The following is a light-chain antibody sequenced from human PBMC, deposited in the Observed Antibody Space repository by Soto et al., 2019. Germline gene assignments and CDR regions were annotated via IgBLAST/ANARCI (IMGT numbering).Light chain of an antibody. CDR3: QQYHTWPIT. J-gene: IGKJ4*01. V-gene: IGKV3-15*01. CDR2: GAS. CDR1: PGVSRK. Sequence: DIAMTQSPATLSVAPGERVTFSCRASPGVSRKLAWYQHKPGQAPRLLISGASTGATGIPARFSGSGSGTEFTLTISSLQSEDCAIYYCQQYHTWPITFGGGTKVDI.